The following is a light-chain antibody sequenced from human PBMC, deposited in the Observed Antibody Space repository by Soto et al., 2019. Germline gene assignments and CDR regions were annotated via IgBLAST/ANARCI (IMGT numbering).Light chain of an antibody. CDR2: EVS. Sequence: QSALTQPPSASGSPGQSVTISCTGTSSDVGAYNFVSWYQQHPGKAPKLIIYEVSRRPSGVPDRFSGSKSGNTASLTVSGLQAEDEADYYCASLQGDSKDVFGTGTKLTVL. CDR1: SSDVGAYNF. CDR3: ASLQGDSKDV. J-gene: IGLJ1*01. V-gene: IGLV2-8*01.